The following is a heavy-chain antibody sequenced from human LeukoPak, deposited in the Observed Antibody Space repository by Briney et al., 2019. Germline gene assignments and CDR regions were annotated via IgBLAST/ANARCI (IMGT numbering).Heavy chain of an antibody. CDR1: GFTFSSYG. CDR3: ARDSSTRELLEPAPDY. V-gene: IGHV3-33*01. Sequence: GRSLRLSCAASGFTFSSYGMHWVRQAPGKGLEWVAVIWHDGSNKYYADSVKGRFTISRDNSKNTLYLQMNSLRAEDTAVYYCARDSSTRELLEPAPDYWGQGTLVTVSS. CDR2: IWHDGSNK. D-gene: IGHD1-26*01. J-gene: IGHJ4*02.